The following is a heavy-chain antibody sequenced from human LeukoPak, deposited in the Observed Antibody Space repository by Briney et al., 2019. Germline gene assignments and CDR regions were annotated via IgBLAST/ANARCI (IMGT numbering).Heavy chain of an antibody. CDR3: AKDSSSSGFSAACNFDY. CDR2: ISGSGTYT. V-gene: IGHV3-23*01. J-gene: IGHJ4*02. CDR1: GFTFSNYA. Sequence: PGGSLRLSCAASGFTFSNYAMSWDRQAPGKGLEWVSAISGSGTYTYYADSVKGRFTISRDNSRNTLHLQMNSLRAEDTAVYYCAKDSSSSGFSAACNFDYWGQGTLVAVSS. D-gene: IGHD6-19*01.